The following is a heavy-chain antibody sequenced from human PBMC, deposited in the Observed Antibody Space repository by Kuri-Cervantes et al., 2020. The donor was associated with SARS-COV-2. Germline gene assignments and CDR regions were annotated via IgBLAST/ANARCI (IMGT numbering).Heavy chain of an antibody. D-gene: IGHD3-3*01. Sequence: ASVKVSCKASGYTFTGYYMHWVRQAPGQGLEWMGWINPNSGGTNYAQKFQGRVTMTRDTSISTAYMELSRLRSDDTAVYYCARGWSGYSVDPPHFDYWGQGTLVTVSS. J-gene: IGHJ4*02. CDR3: ARGWSGYSVDPPHFDY. CDR1: GYTFTGYY. CDR2: INPNSGGT. V-gene: IGHV1-2*02.